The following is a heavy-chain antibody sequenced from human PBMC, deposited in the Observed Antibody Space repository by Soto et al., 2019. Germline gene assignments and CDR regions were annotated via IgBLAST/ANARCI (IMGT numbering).Heavy chain of an antibody. CDR2: IDPSDSYT. D-gene: IGHD2-2*01. CDR3: ARHPPATIVVVPAAARPWSGMDV. J-gene: IGHJ6*02. CDR1: GYSFTSYW. Sequence: EVQLVQSGAEVKKPGESLRISCKGSGYSFTSYWISWVRQMPGKGLEWMGRIDPSDSYTNYSPSFQGHVTISADKSISTAYLQWSSLKASDTAMYYCARHPPATIVVVPAAARPWSGMDVWGQGTTVTVSS. V-gene: IGHV5-10-1*03.